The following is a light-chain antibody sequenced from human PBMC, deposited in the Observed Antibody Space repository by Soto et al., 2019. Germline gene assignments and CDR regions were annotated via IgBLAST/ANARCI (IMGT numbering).Light chain of an antibody. CDR3: QQSSSTPRT. V-gene: IGKV1-39*01. CDR1: ESISSS. J-gene: IGKJ1*01. Sequence: DIQMTQSPSSLSASVGDRVTITCRASESISSSLNWYHQKPGKAPKLLIYAASSLQSGVPSRFSGSGSGTDSTLTISSLQPEDFATYYCQQSSSTPRTFGQGTKVDIK. CDR2: AAS.